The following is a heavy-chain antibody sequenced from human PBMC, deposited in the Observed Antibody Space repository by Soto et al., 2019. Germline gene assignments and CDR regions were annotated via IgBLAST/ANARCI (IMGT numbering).Heavy chain of an antibody. J-gene: IGHJ6*02. Sequence: QVQLVQSGAEVKKPGSSVKVSCKASGGTFSSYAISWVRQAPGQGLEWMGGIIPIFGTANYAQKFQGRVTITADESTSTAYMELSSLRSEDTAVYYCARENGTFYSSSSFYYYGGMDVWGQGTTVTVSS. CDR2: IIPIFGTA. CDR3: ARENGTFYSSSSFYYYGGMDV. D-gene: IGHD6-6*01. V-gene: IGHV1-69*12. CDR1: GGTFSSYA.